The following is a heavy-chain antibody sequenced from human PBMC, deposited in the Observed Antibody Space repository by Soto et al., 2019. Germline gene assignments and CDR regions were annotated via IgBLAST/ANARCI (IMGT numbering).Heavy chain of an antibody. CDR1: GFTFSYHA. CDR3: ARGTTTAAWSAMDV. CDR2: ISYDGDNK. J-gene: IGHJ6*02. Sequence: QVQLVESGGGVVQPGRSLRLSCAASGFTFSYHALNWVRQAPGKGLEWVAVISYDGDNKYIAESVKGRFTISRDNSKNTVSLQMNSLRDEDTAIYFCARGTTTAAWSAMDVWGQGTTFTVSS. V-gene: IGHV3-30-3*01. D-gene: IGHD2-2*01.